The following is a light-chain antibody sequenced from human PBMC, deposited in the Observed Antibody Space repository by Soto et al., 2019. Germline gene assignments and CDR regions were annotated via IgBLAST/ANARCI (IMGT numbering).Light chain of an antibody. CDR2: TLS. J-gene: IGKJ2*01. CDR1: QTLLRSHDGNTY. V-gene: IGKV2-40*01. Sequence: IVMTQTPLSLPVTPGEPASISCRSSQTLLRSHDGNTYLDWYLQKPGQCPQLLIYTLSYRPSGVPDSLSGSGSGTDFTLKISRVEAEGVGVYYCMECIEFPYTYGQGTKVDMK. CDR3: MECIEFPYT.